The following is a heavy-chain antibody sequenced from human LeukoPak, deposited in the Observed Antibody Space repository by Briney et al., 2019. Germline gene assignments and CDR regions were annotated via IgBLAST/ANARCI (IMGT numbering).Heavy chain of an antibody. CDR1: GFIFSSYA. Sequence: GGSLRLSCAASGFIFSSYAMHWVRQAPGKGLEWVAVISYDGSNKYYADSVKGRFTISRDNSKNTLYLQMNSLRAEDTAVYYCARDRGGPYYYYGMDVWGQGTTVTVSS. J-gene: IGHJ6*02. V-gene: IGHV3-30*04. D-gene: IGHD3-10*01. CDR2: ISYDGSNK. CDR3: ARDRGGPYYYYGMDV.